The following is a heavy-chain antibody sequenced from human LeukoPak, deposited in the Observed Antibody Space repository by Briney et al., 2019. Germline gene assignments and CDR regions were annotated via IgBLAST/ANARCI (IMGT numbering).Heavy chain of an antibody. CDR3: ANYGRHFAS. J-gene: IGHJ4*02. CDR2: VSSSGDKT. D-gene: IGHD4-17*01. V-gene: IGHV3-23*01. CDR1: GFTFNNYA. Sequence: PGGSLRLSCAASGFTFNNYAMSWVRQAPGKGLEWVSLVSSSGDKTYYLESVEGRFTISRDNSKNTLYLQMNSLRAEDTAVYYCANYGRHFASWGQGTLVTVSP.